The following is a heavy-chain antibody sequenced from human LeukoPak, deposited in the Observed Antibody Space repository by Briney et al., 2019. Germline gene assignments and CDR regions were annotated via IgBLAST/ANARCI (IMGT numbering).Heavy chain of an antibody. CDR1: GGSFSGYY. V-gene: IGHV4-34*01. J-gene: IGHJ5*02. CDR3: ARRLLWFGELLSSDP. CDR2: INHSGST. Sequence: SETLSLTCAVYGGSFSGYYWSWIRQPPGKGLEWIGEINHSGSTNYNPPLKSRVTISVDTSKNQFSLKLSSVTAADTAVYYCARRLLWFGELLSSDPWGQGTLVTVS. D-gene: IGHD3-10*01.